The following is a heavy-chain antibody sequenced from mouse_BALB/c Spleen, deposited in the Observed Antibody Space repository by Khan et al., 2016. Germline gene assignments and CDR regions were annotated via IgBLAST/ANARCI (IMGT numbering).Heavy chain of an antibody. CDR3: ASQYGSSYVGFAY. CDR2: INPGSGGT. V-gene: IGHV1-54*01. D-gene: IGHD1-1*01. J-gene: IGHJ3*01. CDR1: GYAFTNCL. Sequence: VELVESGAELVRPGTSVKVSCKASGYAFTNCLIEWVKQRPGQGLEWIGVINPGSGGTNYTERFKGKATLTADNSSSTAYMQLSSLTSDDSAVYFCASQYGSSYVGFAYWGQGTLVTVSA.